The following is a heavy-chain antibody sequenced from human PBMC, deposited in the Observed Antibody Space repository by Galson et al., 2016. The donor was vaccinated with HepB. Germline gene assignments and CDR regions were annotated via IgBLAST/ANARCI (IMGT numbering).Heavy chain of an antibody. D-gene: IGHD6-19*01. Sequence: SLRLSCAASGFTFSSYAMTWVRQAPGKGLEWVSGIFGSGCTSYYADSVKGRFTISRDNSKNTLYVQMDSLRVEDSAVYYCAKALYSSPFVSAYDIWGQGTMVTVSS. V-gene: IGHV3-23*01. CDR1: GFTFSSYA. CDR3: AKALYSSPFVSAYDI. J-gene: IGHJ3*02. CDR2: IFGSGCTS.